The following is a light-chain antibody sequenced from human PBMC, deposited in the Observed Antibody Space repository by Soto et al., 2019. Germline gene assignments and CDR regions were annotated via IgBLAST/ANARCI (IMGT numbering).Light chain of an antibody. CDR3: QQRSNWRWT. J-gene: IGKJ1*01. V-gene: IGKV3-11*01. Sequence: EIVLTQSPASLSLSRGERATVSCRASQSVSSYLAWYQQKPGQAPRLLVYDASNRATGIPARFGGSGSGTDFTLTISSLEPEDFAVYYCQQRSNWRWTFGQGTKVDIK. CDR2: DAS. CDR1: QSVSSY.